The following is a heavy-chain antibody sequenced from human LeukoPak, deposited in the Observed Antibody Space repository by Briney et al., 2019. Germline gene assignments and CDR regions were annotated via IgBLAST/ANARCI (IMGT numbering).Heavy chain of an antibody. Sequence: ASVKVSCKASGYTFTSYGISWVRQAPGQGLEWMGWISAYNGNTNYAQKLQGRVTMTTDTSTSTAYMELRSLRSDDTAVYYCARDPPTYYYDSSGYYGNWFDPWGQGTLVTVSS. CDR1: GYTFTSYG. J-gene: IGHJ5*02. D-gene: IGHD3-22*01. CDR3: ARDPPTYYYDSSGYYGNWFDP. V-gene: IGHV1-18*01. CDR2: ISAYNGNT.